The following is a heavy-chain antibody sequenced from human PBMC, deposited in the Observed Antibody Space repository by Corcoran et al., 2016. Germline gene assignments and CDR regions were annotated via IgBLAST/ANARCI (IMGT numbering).Heavy chain of an antibody. Sequence: QLQLQESGPGIVKPSETLSLTCIVSGGSISSRSYYWGWIRQPPGKGLEWIGSINYRGTTYYNPSVKSRATISVDTSKNQFSLKLTSLTAADTAVYYCARENNVWDLDYWGQVTQVTVSS. CDR2: INYRGTT. CDR3: ARENNVWDLDY. CDR1: GGSISSRSYY. V-gene: IGHV4-39*01. J-gene: IGHJ4*02. D-gene: IGHD3-3*01.